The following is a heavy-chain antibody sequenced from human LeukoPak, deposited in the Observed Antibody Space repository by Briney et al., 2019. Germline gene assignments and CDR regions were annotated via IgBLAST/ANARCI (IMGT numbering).Heavy chain of an antibody. CDR2: VSWNSGSI. Sequence: GRSLRLSCAASGFTFDDYAMHWVRQAPGKGLEWVSGVSWNSGSIGYADSVKGRFTISRDNAKNSLYLQVNSLRAEDTALYYCAKDMTSTVKILDYWGQGTLVTVSS. J-gene: IGHJ4*02. D-gene: IGHD4-17*01. CDR1: GFTFDDYA. V-gene: IGHV3-9*01. CDR3: AKDMTSTVKILDY.